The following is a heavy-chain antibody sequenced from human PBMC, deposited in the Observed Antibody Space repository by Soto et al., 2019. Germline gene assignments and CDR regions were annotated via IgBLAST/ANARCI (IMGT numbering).Heavy chain of an antibody. D-gene: IGHD2-8*01. J-gene: IGHJ4*02. CDR3: ARDECTNGVCYHDY. CDR2: ISSSNSYI. V-gene: IGHV3-21*01. CDR1: GFTFSIYR. Sequence: PGGSLRLSCAASGFTFSIYRMNWVRQAPGKGLEWVSSISSSNSYIYYTDSLKGRFTISRDNTKNSLYLQVNSLRAEDTAVYYCARDECTNGVCYHDYWGQGTLVTVSS.